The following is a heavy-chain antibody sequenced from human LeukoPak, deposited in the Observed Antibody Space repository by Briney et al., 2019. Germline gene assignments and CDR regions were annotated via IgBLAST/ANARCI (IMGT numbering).Heavy chain of an antibody. CDR3: ARDDGSSGYLDAFDI. CDR1: GGSISSGGYY. CDR2: IYYSGST. V-gene: IGHV4-31*03. Sequence: PSETLSLTCTVSGGSISSGGYYWSWIRQHPGKGLEWIGYIYYSGSTYYNPSLKSRVTISVDTSKNQFSLKLSSVTAADTAVYYCARDDGSSGYLDAFDIWGQGTMVTVSS. J-gene: IGHJ3*02. D-gene: IGHD3-22*01.